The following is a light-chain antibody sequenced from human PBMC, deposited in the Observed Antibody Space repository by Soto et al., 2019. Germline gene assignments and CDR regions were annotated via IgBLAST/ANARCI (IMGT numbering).Light chain of an antibody. CDR2: GAS. Sequence: QMTQSPSSLPASVGDRGTISCRAIHSVSNYLNWYQQKPGEAPRLLIYGASNLQSGIPSRFSGTGSVTDFTLTISTLQPEDFATYYCQQTYSTPYTFGQGTELQIK. CDR1: HSVSNY. CDR3: QQTYSTPYT. J-gene: IGKJ2*01. V-gene: IGKV1-39*01.